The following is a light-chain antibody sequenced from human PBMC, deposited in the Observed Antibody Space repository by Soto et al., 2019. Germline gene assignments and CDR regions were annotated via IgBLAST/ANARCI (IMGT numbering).Light chain of an antibody. V-gene: IGKV3-20*01. CDR3: QQYDYLVT. CDR2: GAS. CDR1: QTVSSTY. J-gene: IGKJ1*01. Sequence: IVLTQSPGTLSLSTGETATLSCRASQTVSSTYLAWYQHKPGRAPRLLIDGASSRAAGIPDRFSGSGSGTDFTLTISRLEPEDLAVYYCQQYDYLVTFGQGTKVDIK.